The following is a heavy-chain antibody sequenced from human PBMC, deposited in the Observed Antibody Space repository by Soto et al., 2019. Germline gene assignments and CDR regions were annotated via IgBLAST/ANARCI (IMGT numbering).Heavy chain of an antibody. V-gene: IGHV4-34*01. CDR1: GGSFSGYY. CDR3: ARVRAVAGTIDY. Sequence: PSETLSLTCAVYGGSFSGYYWSWIRQPPGKGLEWIGEINHSGSTNYNPSLKSRVTISVDTSKNQFSLKLSSVTAADTAVLYCARVRAVAGTIDYWGQGTLVTVSS. CDR2: INHSGST. D-gene: IGHD6-19*01. J-gene: IGHJ4*02.